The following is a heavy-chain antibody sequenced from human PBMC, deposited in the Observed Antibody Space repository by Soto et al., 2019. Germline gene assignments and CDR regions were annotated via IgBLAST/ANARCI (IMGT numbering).Heavy chain of an antibody. CDR2: IIPLFATT. V-gene: IGHV1-69*06. J-gene: IGHJ3*02. D-gene: IGHD3-22*01. CDR1: GGTFSNYG. CDR3: EMGRRKYCDSGSDLAAHEAFDI. Sequence: QVQLVQSGAEVKNPGSSVKVSCKTSGGTFSNYGISWVRQAPGHGLEWMGGIIPLFATTNYAQKFQGRVTITAEKSTSTAQMGVSSLTFEDTAIFYCEMGRRKYCDSGSDLAAHEAFDIWGQGKMVIVSS.